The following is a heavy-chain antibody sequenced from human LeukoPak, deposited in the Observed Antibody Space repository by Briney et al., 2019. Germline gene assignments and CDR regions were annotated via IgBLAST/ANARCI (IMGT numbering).Heavy chain of an antibody. D-gene: IGHD4-11*01. J-gene: IGHJ6*03. CDR2: IYTSGST. Sequence: SQTLSLTCTVSGGSLSSYYWSWIRQPAGTGLEWIGRIYTSGSTNYNPSLKSRVTMSVDTSKNQFSLKLSAVTAADTAVYYCARQQSVDYYYYYMDVWGKGTTVTVSS. CDR3: ARQQSVDYYYYYMDV. V-gene: IGHV4-4*07. CDR1: GGSLSSYY.